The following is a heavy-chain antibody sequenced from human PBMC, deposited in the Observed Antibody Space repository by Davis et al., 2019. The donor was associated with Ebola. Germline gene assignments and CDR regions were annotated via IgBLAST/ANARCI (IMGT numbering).Heavy chain of an antibody. CDR1: GGSISSGGYY. CDR2: IYYSGST. J-gene: IGHJ4*02. V-gene: IGHV4-31*03. D-gene: IGHD4-23*01. CDR3: ARLNYGGNSAPFDY. Sequence: MPSETLSLTCTVSGGSISSGGYYWSWIRQHPGKGLEWIGYIYYSGSTYYNPSLKSRVTISVDTSKNQFSLKLSSVTAADTAVYYCARLNYGGNSAPFDYWGQGTLVTVSS.